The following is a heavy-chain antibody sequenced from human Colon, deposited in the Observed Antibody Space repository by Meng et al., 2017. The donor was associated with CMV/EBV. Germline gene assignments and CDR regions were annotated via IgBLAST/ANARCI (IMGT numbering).Heavy chain of an antibody. CDR2: VYYTGST. CDR3: ARGKTMYGVTYYFDS. J-gene: IGHJ4*02. V-gene: IGHV4-61*01. D-gene: IGHD2-21*02. CDR1: GGSVKSGSDY. Sequence: GGSVKSGSDYWGWIRQPPGKGLEWIGHVYYTGSTNYNPSLRGRVTMSMDTSKNQFSLMLNSVTAAVTAVYYCARGKTMYGVTYYFDSWGLGTLVTVSS.